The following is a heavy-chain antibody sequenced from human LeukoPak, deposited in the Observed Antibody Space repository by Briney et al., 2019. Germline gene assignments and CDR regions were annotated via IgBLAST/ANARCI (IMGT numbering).Heavy chain of an antibody. CDR3: ARNPDYDFWSGYYTGPDY. Sequence: GGSLRLSCAASGFTFSSYEMNWVRQAPGKGLEWVSYISSSGSTIYYADSVRGRFTISRDNAKNSLYLQTNSLRAEDTAVYYCARNPDYDFWSGYYTGPDYWGQGTLVTVSS. CDR2: ISSSGSTI. J-gene: IGHJ4*02. V-gene: IGHV3-48*03. D-gene: IGHD3-3*01. CDR1: GFTFSSYE.